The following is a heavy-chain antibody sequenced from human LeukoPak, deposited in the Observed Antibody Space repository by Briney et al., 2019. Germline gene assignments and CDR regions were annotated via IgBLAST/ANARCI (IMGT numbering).Heavy chain of an antibody. CDR2: INRRGHT. Sequence: GGSLRLSCAASGFTFDRFAIHWVRQTPGKGLEWVSLINRRGHTFYADSVKGRFTISRDNSRNSVFLQMNSLRPEDTALYHCAKEVDCPSDCLFFHSWGQGTLVTVSS. J-gene: IGHJ4*02. V-gene: IGHV3-43*01. CDR1: GFTFDRFA. D-gene: IGHD2-21*02. CDR3: AKEVDCPSDCLFFHS.